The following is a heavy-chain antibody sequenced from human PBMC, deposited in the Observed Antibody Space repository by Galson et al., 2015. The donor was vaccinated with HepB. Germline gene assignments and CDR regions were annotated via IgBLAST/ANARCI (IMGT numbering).Heavy chain of an antibody. CDR1: GFTFSSYS. CDR3: ARGSGSYDY. D-gene: IGHD1-26*01. CDR2: ISSSSSYI. J-gene: IGHJ4*02. Sequence: SLRHSCAASGFTFSSYSMNWVRQAAGKGLEWVSSISSSSSYIHYADSVKGRFTISRDNAKNSLYLQMNSLRAEDTAVYHCARGSGSYDYWGQGTLVTVSS. V-gene: IGHV3-21*01.